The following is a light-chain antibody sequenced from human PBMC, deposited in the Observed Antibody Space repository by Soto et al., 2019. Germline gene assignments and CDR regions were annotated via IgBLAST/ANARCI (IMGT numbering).Light chain of an antibody. CDR3: VSYTTSASSV. V-gene: IGLV2-14*01. CDR2: DIN. J-gene: IGLJ1*01. CDR1: SSDVGNYIF. Sequence: QSLMKLPASVSGSPGQSITIACTGTSSDVGNYIFVSWYRQHPGKAPKLMIYDINNRPSGVSNRFSGSKSGNTASLTISGLQAEDEADYYCVSYTTSASSVFGTGTKVTVL.